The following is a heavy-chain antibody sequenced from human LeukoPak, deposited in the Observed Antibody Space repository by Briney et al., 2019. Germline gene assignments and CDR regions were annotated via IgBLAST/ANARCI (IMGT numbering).Heavy chain of an antibody. CDR3: ARGISAASR. CDR2: IYYSGST. Sequence: SETLSLTCTVSGGSISSYYWSWIRQPPGKGLEWIGYIYYSGSTKYNPSLKRRVTISVDTSRSQFSLKLTSVTSADTAVYYCARGISAASRWGQGTLVTVSS. J-gene: IGHJ4*02. V-gene: IGHV4-59*01. D-gene: IGHD2-2*01. CDR1: GGSISSYY.